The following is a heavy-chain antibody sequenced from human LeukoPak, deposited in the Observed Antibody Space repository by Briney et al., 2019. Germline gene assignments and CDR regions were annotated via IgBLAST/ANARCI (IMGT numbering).Heavy chain of an antibody. CDR3: ARQLDIAAAYFDY. CDR2: IYYSGST. J-gene: IGHJ4*02. CDR1: GGSISNYY. Sequence: SETLSLTCTVSGGSISNYYWSWIRQPPGKGLEWIGYIYYSGSTNYNPSLKSRVTISVDTSKSQFSLRLISVTAADTAVFYCARQLDIAAAYFDYWGQGILVTVSS. V-gene: IGHV4-59*08. D-gene: IGHD6-13*01.